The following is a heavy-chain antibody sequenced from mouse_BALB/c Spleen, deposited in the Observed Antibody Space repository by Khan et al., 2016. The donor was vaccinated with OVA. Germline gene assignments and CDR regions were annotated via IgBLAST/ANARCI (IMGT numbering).Heavy chain of an antibody. V-gene: IGHV1S136*01. Sequence: VQLQQSGPELVEPGASVKMSCKASGYTFTNYVMHWVKQKPGQGLEWIGYIHPYNAGTRYNEKFKGKATLTSDISSTTAYMELSSLTSEDSAVFDGAREASSWDFSFPYWGQGTLVTVSA. CDR3: AREASSWDFSFPY. CDR2: IHPYNAGT. D-gene: IGHD4-1*01. J-gene: IGHJ3*01. CDR1: GYTFTNYV.